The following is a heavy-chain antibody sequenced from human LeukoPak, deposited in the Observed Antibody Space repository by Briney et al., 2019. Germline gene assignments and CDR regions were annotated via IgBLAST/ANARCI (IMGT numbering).Heavy chain of an antibody. J-gene: IGHJ4*02. CDR2: ISSSSSYI. D-gene: IGHD3-22*01. V-gene: IGHV3-21*01. CDR3: ARHPGDSSGYYLGGFNY. Sequence: PGGSLRLSCAASGFDFSTQWMSWVRQAPGKGLEWVSSISSSSSYIYYADSVKGRVTISRDNAKKSLYLQMNSLRAEDTAVYYCARHPGDSSGYYLGGFNYWGQGTLVTVSS. CDR1: GFDFSTQW.